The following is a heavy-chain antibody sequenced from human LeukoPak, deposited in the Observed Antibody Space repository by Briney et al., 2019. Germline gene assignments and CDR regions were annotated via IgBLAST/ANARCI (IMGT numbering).Heavy chain of an antibody. D-gene: IGHD2-2*01. V-gene: IGHV6-1*01. CDR2: TYYRSKLFS. Sequence: SQTLSLTCAISGDSVSSNCGAWNWLRQSPSRGFEWRGRTYYRSKLFSAYAVPVKSRIILNPDTSKNRFSLQLNSLTPEDTAVYYCARGPAVLDPWGQGTLVTVSS. J-gene: IGHJ5*02. CDR3: ARGPAVLDP. CDR1: GDSVSSNCGA.